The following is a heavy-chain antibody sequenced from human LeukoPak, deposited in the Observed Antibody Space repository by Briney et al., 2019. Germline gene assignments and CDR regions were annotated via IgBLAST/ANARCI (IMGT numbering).Heavy chain of an antibody. Sequence: SGGSLRLSCAASGFTFDDYAMHWVRQAPGKGLEWVSGISWNSGSIGYADSVKGRFTISRDNSKNTLYLQMNSLRAEDTAVYYCAKERDTAMVTIDYWGQGTLVTVSS. J-gene: IGHJ4*02. D-gene: IGHD5-18*01. CDR2: ISWNSGSI. CDR1: GFTFDDYA. V-gene: IGHV3-9*01. CDR3: AKERDTAMVTIDY.